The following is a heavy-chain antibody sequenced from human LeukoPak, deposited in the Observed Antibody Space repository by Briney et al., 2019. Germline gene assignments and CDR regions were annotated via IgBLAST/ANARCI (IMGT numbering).Heavy chain of an antibody. J-gene: IGHJ4*02. CDR3: ARVFEMATIRKLYYFDH. V-gene: IGHV4-39*01. Sequence: SETLSLTCSVSGGSIGRSSYFWGWIRQPPGKGPEWIGSIYYSGSTYYNPSLRRRVTISVDTSRNQFSLKFSSVTAADTAIYYCARVFEMATIRKLYYFDHWGQGTLVTVSS. CDR1: GGSIGRSSYF. D-gene: IGHD5-24*01. CDR2: IYYSGST.